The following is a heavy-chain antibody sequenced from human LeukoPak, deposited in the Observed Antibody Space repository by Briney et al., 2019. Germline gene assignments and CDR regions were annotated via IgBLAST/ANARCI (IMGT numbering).Heavy chain of an antibody. CDR2: IYTSGST. CDR1: GGSISSGSYY. D-gene: IGHD2-15*01. CDR3: ARGSRAGLLEYFQH. J-gene: IGHJ1*01. V-gene: IGHV4-61*02. Sequence: SETLSLTCTVSGGSISSGSYYWSWIRQPAGKGLEWIGRIYTSGSTNYNPSLKSRVTISVDTSKNQFSLKLSSVTAADTAVYYCARGSRAGLLEYFQHWGPGTLVTVSS.